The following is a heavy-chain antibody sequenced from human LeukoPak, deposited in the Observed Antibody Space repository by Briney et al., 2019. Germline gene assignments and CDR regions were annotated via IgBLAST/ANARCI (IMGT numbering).Heavy chain of an antibody. Sequence: SSVTVSCLGCLWIFRHYAISWLGQAAGRGVAGMGGSYPICGTANYAHKFQGRVTITADDSTNTDYMELSRLRSEDTAVYYCARTLVLRYFDWLYFDYWGQGTLVTVSS. CDR1: LWIFRHYA. CDR2: SYPICGTA. V-gene: IGHV1-69*13. CDR3: ARTLVLRYFDWLYFDY. D-gene: IGHD3-9*01. J-gene: IGHJ4*02.